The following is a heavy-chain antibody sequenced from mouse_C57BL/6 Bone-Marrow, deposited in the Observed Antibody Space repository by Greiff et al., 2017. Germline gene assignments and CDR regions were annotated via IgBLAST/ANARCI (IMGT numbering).Heavy chain of an antibody. CDR3: ARPIYYYGSTWFAY. V-gene: IGHV1-82*01. J-gene: IGHJ3*01. D-gene: IGHD1-1*01. CDR1: GYAFSSSW. Sequence: VKVVESGPELVKPGASVKISCKASGYAFSSSWMNWVKQRPGKGLEWIGRIYPGDGDTNYNGKFKGKATLTADKSSSTAYMQLSSLTSEDSAVYFCARPIYYYGSTWFAYWGQGTLVTVSA. CDR2: IYPGDGDT.